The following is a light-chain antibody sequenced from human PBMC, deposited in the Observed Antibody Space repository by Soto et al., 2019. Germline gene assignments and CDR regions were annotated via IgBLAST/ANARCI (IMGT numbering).Light chain of an antibody. J-gene: IGLJ2*01. Sequence: QSVLTQPPSASGTPGQRVTISCSGSSSNIGSNTVNWYQQLPGTAPKLLIYSNTQRPSGVPDRFSGSKSGTSASLAISGLQSEDEAEYYCAAWDDSLNGPVVFGGGTKLTVL. CDR2: SNT. CDR3: AAWDDSLNGPVV. CDR1: SSNIGSNT. V-gene: IGLV1-44*01.